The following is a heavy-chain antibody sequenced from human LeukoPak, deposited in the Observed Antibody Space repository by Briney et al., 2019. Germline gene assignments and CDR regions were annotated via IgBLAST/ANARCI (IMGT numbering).Heavy chain of an antibody. CDR3: ARDHIAAAGFDY. Sequence: GGSLRLSCAASGFTFSSYGMHWVRQAPGKGLEWVAVIWYDGSNKYYADSVEGRFTISRDNSKNTLYLQMNSLRAEDTAVYYCARDHIAAAGFDYWGQGTLVTVSS. CDR1: GFTFSSYG. D-gene: IGHD6-13*01. CDR2: IWYDGSNK. V-gene: IGHV3-33*01. J-gene: IGHJ4*02.